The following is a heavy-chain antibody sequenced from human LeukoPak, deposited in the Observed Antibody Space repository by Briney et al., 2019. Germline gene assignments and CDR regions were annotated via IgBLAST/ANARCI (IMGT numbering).Heavy chain of an antibody. CDR3: ARDSNKIFGVVIIWNWFDP. D-gene: IGHD3-3*01. Sequence: ASVKVSCKASGYTFTGYYIHWVRQAPGQGLEWMGWINPHSGGTNYAQKFQGGVTMTRDTSITTAYMELSSLRSDDTAVYYCARDSNKIFGVVIIWNWFDPWGQGILVTVSS. J-gene: IGHJ5*02. CDR2: INPHSGGT. V-gene: IGHV1-2*02. CDR1: GYTFTGYY.